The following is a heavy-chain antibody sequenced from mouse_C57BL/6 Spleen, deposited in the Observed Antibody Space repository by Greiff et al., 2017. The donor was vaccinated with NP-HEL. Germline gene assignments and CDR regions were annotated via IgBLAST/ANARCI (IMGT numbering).Heavy chain of an antibody. V-gene: IGHV5-17*01. D-gene: IGHD1-1*01. CDR2: ISSGSSTI. CDR1: GFTFSDYG. CDR3: ARTVVAPYWYFDV. Sequence: EVQLVESGGGLVKPGGSLKLSCAAPGFTFSDYGMHWVRQAPEKGLEWVAYISSGSSTIYYADTVKGRFTISRDNAKNTPFLQMTSLRSEDTAMYYCARTVVAPYWYFDVWGTGTTVTVSS. J-gene: IGHJ1*03.